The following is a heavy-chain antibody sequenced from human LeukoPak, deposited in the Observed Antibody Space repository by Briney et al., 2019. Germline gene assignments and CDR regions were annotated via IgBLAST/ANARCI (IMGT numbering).Heavy chain of an antibody. CDR3: ARGRGYCSSTSCSRHDAFDI. Sequence: SETLSLTYTVSGGSISSYYWSWIRQPPGKGLEWIGYIYYSGSTNYNPSLKSRVTISVDTSKNQFSLKLSSVTAADTAVYYCARGRGYCSSTSCSRHDAFDIWGQGTMVTVSS. CDR1: GGSISSYY. J-gene: IGHJ3*02. CDR2: IYYSGST. D-gene: IGHD2-2*01. V-gene: IGHV4-59*01.